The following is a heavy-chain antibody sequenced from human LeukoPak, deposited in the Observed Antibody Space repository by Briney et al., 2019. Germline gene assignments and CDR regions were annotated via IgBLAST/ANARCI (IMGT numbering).Heavy chain of an antibody. CDR2: IYTSGST. CDR1: GGSISSGSYY. J-gene: IGHJ4*02. V-gene: IGHV4-61*02. CDR3: YGSGI. Sequence: PSETLSLTCTVSGGSISSGSYYWSWIRQPAGKGLEWIGRIYTSGSTNYNPSLKSRVTMSVDTSRNQFSLKLSSVTAADTAVYYCYGSGIWGQGTLVTVSS. D-gene: IGHD3-10*01.